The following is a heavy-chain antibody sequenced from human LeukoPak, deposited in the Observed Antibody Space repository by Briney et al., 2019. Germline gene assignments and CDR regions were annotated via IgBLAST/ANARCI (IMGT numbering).Heavy chain of an antibody. J-gene: IGHJ4*02. Sequence: SETLSLTCTVSGGSISSGDYYWSWIRQPPGKGLEWIGYIYYSGSTYYNPSLKSRVTISVDTSKNQFSLKLSSVTAADTAVYYCAREDWNDVTHFDYWGQGPLVTVPS. CDR1: GGSISSGDYY. CDR3: AREDWNDVTHFDY. V-gene: IGHV4-30-4*01. D-gene: IGHD1-1*01. CDR2: IYYSGST.